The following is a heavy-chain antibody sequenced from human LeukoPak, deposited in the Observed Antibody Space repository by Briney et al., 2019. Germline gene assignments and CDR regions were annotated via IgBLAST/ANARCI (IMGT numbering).Heavy chain of an antibody. CDR2: ITSSSSYI. V-gene: IGHV3-21*01. Sequence: GGSLRLSCAASEFTFSNYGIHWVRQAPGKGLEWVSSITSSSSYIYYADSVKGRFTISRDNAKNSLHLQMNSLRAEDTAVYYCAREEVIVGATTYYYYYGMDVWGQGTTVTVPS. CDR3: AREEVIVGATTYYYYYGMDV. D-gene: IGHD1-26*01. J-gene: IGHJ6*02. CDR1: EFTFSNYG.